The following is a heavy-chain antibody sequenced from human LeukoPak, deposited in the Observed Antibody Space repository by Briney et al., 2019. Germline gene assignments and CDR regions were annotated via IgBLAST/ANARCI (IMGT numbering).Heavy chain of an antibody. D-gene: IGHD5-18*01. CDR3: ARRRGRGYSYGPIDY. V-gene: IGHV5-51*01. CDR2: IYPGHSDT. Sequence: GESLKISCKGSGYSFTSYWIGWVRQMPGKGLEWMGIIYPGHSDTRYSPSFQGQVTISADKSISTAYLQWSSLKASDTAMYYCARRRGRGYSYGPIDYWGQGTLVTVSS. J-gene: IGHJ4*02. CDR1: GYSFTSYW.